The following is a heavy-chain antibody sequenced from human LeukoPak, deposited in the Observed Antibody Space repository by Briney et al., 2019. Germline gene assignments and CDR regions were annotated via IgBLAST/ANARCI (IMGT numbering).Heavy chain of an antibody. V-gene: IGHV3-23*01. D-gene: IGHD2-2*01. CDR2: ISGSGGST. CDR1: GFTFSSYA. Sequence: TGGSLGLSCAASGFTFSSYAMSWVRQAPGKGLEWVSAISGSGGSTYYADSVKGRFTISRDNSKNTLYLQMNSLRAEDTAVYYCAKAGSSVYYFDYWGQGTLVTVSS. J-gene: IGHJ4*02. CDR3: AKAGSSVYYFDY.